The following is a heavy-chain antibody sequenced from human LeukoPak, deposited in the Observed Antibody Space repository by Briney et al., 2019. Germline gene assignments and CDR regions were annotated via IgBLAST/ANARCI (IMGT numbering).Heavy chain of an antibody. D-gene: IGHD2-15*01. CDR1: GGSISSYY. CDR2: IYYSGST. CDR3: ARKGSYSDY. J-gene: IGHJ4*02. Sequence: KPSETLSLTCTVSGGSISSYYWSWIRQPPGKGLEWIGYIYYSGSTNYNPSLKSRVTISVDTSKNQFSLKLSSVTAADTAVYYCARKGSYSDYWGQGTLVTVSS. V-gene: IGHV4-59*01.